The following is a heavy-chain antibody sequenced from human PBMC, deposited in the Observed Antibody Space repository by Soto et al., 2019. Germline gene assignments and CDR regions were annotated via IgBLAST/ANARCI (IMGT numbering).Heavy chain of an antibody. CDR1: GFTFNTYG. CDR3: AKDIVRYTYGACDY. D-gene: IGHD5-18*01. CDR2: ISYDGSNK. V-gene: IGHV3-30*18. Sequence: PGGSLRLSCAASGFTFNTYGMYWVRQAPGKGLEWMAAISYDGSNKYHADSVKGRFTISRDNSKNTLYLQMNSLRVEDTAVYYCAKDIVRYTYGACDYWGQGALVTVSS. J-gene: IGHJ4*02.